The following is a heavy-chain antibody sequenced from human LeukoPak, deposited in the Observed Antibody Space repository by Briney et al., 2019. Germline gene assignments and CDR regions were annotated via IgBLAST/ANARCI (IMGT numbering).Heavy chain of an antibody. CDR1: GYTFTSYA. CDR2: INAGNGNT. V-gene: IGHV1-3*01. J-gene: IGHJ4*02. Sequence: APVKVSCKASGYTFTSYAVHWVRQAPGQRLEWMGWINAGNGNTKYLQKFQGRVTITRDTSASTAYMELSSLRSEDTAVYYCTLTDYGDYWGQGTLVTVSS. CDR3: TLTDYGDY.